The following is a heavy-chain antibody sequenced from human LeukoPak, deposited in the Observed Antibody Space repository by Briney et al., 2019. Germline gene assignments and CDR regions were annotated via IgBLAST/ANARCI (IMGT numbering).Heavy chain of an antibody. CDR1: GYTFTGYY. CDR2: INPNSGGT. J-gene: IGHJ4*02. D-gene: IGHD6-19*01. V-gene: IGHV1-2*02. CDR3: ARDNVVSGAQWLAVDY. Sequence: ASVKVSCKASGYTFTGYYMHWVRQAPGQGLEWMGWINPNSGGTNYAQKFQGRVTMTRDMSTSTVYMELSSLRSEDTAVYYCARDNVVSGAQWLAVDYWGQGTLVTVSS.